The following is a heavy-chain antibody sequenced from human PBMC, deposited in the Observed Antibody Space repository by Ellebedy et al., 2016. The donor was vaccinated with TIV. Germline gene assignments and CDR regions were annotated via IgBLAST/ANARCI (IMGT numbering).Heavy chain of an antibody. CDR2: IDYSGDT. Sequence: SETLSLXXTVSGISIRSYYWNWVRQPPGKGLDWIGYIDYSGDTNYNPTFKSRVTISADTSKNQFSLRLNSVTAADTAVYFCVTGVGWQPDYWGPGTTVTV. D-gene: IGHD4-23*01. CDR3: VTGVGWQPDY. CDR1: GISIRSYY. V-gene: IGHV4-59*01. J-gene: IGHJ6*02.